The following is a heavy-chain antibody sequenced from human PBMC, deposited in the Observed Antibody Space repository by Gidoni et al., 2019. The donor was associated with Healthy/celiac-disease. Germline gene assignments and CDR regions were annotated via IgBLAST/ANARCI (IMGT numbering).Heavy chain of an antibody. J-gene: IGHJ4*02. Sequence: QVQLQESGPGLVQPSETLSLTCTVSGGSISSYSWSWIRQPAGKGLEWIGRIYTSGRTNYNPSLKSRVTMSVDTSKNQFSLKLSSETAADTAVYYCARDDNGSFGERYFDYWGQGTLVTVSS. V-gene: IGHV4-4*07. CDR2: IYTSGRT. D-gene: IGHD1-26*01. CDR1: GGSISSYS. CDR3: ARDDNGSFGERYFDY.